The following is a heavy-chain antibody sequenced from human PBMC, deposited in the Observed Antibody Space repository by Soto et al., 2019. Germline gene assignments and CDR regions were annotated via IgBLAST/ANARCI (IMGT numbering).Heavy chain of an antibody. Sequence: ASVKVSCKASGYTFTSYYMYWVRQAPGQGLEWMGIINPSGGSTSYAQKFQGRVTMTRDTSTSTVYMELSSLRSEDTAVYYCARDRIMATMYGFRPNDGMDVWGQGTTVTVSS. CDR1: GYTFTSYY. V-gene: IGHV1-46*01. CDR2: INPSGGST. CDR3: ARDRIMATMYGFRPNDGMDV. J-gene: IGHJ6*02. D-gene: IGHD5-12*01.